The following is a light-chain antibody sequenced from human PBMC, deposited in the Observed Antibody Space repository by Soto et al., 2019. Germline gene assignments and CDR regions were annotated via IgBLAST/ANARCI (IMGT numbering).Light chain of an antibody. Sequence: EIVMTQSPATLSVSPGERATLSCRASQSVSNNLAWYQQKPGQTPRLLIYGASTRSAGIPVRFSGSGSGTEFTLTISSLQSEDFAVYYCHQYNNWPPVPFGQGTKLEIK. CDR3: HQYNNWPPVP. CDR2: GAS. CDR1: QSVSNN. J-gene: IGKJ2*01. V-gene: IGKV3-15*01.